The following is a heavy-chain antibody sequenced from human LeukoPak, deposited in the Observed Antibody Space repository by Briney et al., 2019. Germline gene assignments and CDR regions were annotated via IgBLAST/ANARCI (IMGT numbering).Heavy chain of an antibody. CDR1: GGSISGGDYS. Sequence: SSGTLSLTCTVSGGSISGGDYSGSWIRQPPGEGLEWIGYIYYSGSTYYNPSLKSRVTISVDTSKNQFSLKLSSVTAADTAVYYCARAWGDYIFDYWGQGTLVTVSS. CDR2: IYYSGST. D-gene: IGHD4-17*01. J-gene: IGHJ4*02. V-gene: IGHV4-30-4*01. CDR3: ARAWGDYIFDY.